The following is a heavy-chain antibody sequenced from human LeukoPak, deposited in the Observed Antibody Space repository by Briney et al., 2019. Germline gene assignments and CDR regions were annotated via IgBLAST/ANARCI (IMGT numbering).Heavy chain of an antibody. J-gene: IGHJ4*02. CDR2: IYYSGST. Sequence: SETLSLTCTVSGGSISSGGYYWSWIRQHPGKGLEWIGYIYYSGSTYYNPALKSRVTISVDTSKNQFSLKLSSVTAADTAVYYCARDYHYDSSGYPDYWGQGTLVTVSS. V-gene: IGHV4-31*03. CDR3: ARDYHYDSSGYPDY. D-gene: IGHD3-22*01. CDR1: GGSISSGGYY.